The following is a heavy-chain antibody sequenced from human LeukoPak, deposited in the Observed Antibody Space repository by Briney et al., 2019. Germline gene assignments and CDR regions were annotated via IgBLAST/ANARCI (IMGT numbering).Heavy chain of an antibody. J-gene: IGHJ4*02. V-gene: IGHV3-33*01. D-gene: IGHD3-22*01. CDR2: IWYDGSNK. CDR1: GFTFSSYG. CDR3: ARGRFNYDSTGYSSFYH. Sequence: GRSLRLSCAASGFTFSSYGMHWVRQAPGKGLEWVAVIWYDGSNKYYADSVKGRFTISRDNSKNTLYLQMNSLRAEDTAVYYCARGRFNYDSTGYSSFYHWGQGTLVTVSS.